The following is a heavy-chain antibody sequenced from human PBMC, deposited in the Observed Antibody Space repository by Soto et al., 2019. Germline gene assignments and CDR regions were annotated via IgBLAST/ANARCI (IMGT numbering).Heavy chain of an antibody. V-gene: IGHV3-30*18. Sequence: QVQLVESGGGVVLPGTSLRLFCAASGFTSSSFVIHWVRQAPGKGLEWLAVISSDGNNQYYADSVKGRFTISRDNSKKTLYLQVNSLRAEDTAVYFCAKVRGVLDAFDIWGQGTMVTVS. D-gene: IGHD3-10*01. J-gene: IGHJ3*02. CDR3: AKVRGVLDAFDI. CDR1: GFTSSSFV. CDR2: ISSDGNNQ.